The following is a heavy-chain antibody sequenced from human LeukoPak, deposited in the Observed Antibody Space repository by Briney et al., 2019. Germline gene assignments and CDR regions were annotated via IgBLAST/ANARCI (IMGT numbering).Heavy chain of an antibody. CDR3: AKGPRHSSGYYYGDYFDY. Sequence: GGSPRLSCAASGFTFSSYAVSWVRQAPGKGLECVSAISGSGGSTYYADSVKGRFTISRDNSKNTLYLQMNSLRAEDTAVSYCAKGPRHSSGYYYGDYFDYWGQGTLVTVSS. CDR2: ISGSGGST. V-gene: IGHV3-23*01. CDR1: GFTFSSYA. D-gene: IGHD3-22*01. J-gene: IGHJ4*02.